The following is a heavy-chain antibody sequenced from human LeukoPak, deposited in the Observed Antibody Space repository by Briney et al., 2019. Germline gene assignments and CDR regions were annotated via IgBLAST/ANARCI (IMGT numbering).Heavy chain of an antibody. CDR2: IYHSGST. CDR3: ATERRPTYYDFWSGYYI. V-gene: IGHV4-30-2*01. J-gene: IGHJ4*02. CDR1: GGSISSGDYY. D-gene: IGHD3-3*01. Sequence: SETLSLTCTVSGGSISSGDYYWSWIRQPPGKGLEWIGYIYHSGSTYYNPSLKSRVTISVDRSKNQFSLKLSSVTAADTAVYYCATERRPTYYDFWSGYYIWGQGTLVTVSS.